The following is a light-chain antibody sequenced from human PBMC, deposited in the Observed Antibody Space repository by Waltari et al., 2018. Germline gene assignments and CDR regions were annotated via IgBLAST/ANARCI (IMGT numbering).Light chain of an antibody. CDR2: DAS. CDR1: QYVSTY. Sequence: EIVLTQSPATLSLSPGERATLSCRASQYVSTYLAWYQQKPGQAPRLLIYDASNRATGIPARFSGSGSGTDFTLTISSLEPEDFAVYYCQQRYNWPPLTFGGGTKVQTK. V-gene: IGKV3-11*01. CDR3: QQRYNWPPLT. J-gene: IGKJ4*01.